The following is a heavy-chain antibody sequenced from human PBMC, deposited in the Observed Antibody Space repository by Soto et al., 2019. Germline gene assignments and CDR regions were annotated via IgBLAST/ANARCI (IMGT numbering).Heavy chain of an antibody. V-gene: IGHV3-23*01. CDR3: AKELIEGGSYYGVVDH. D-gene: IGHD1-26*01. CDR2: ISGSATGT. J-gene: IGHJ4*02. Sequence: EVQLLESGGGLVEPGGSLRLSCAASGLSFSRYGMSWVRQAPGKGLEWVSGISGSATGTYYADSVKGRFTISRDNSMNTLYLQMNSLRAEDTAVYYCAKELIEGGSYYGVVDHWGQGTLVTVSS. CDR1: GLSFSRYG.